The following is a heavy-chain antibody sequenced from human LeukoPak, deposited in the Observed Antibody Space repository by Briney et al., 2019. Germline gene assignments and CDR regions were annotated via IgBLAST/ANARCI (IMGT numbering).Heavy chain of an antibody. CDR1: GYTFTSNY. CDR3: ARDQEGFDY. CDR2: IYPRDGST. J-gene: IGHJ4*02. V-gene: IGHV1-46*04. Sequence: ASVTVSFTASGYTFTSNYIHWVRQAPGQGLEWMGMIYPRDGSTSYAQKLQGRVTVTRDTSTSTVHMELSGLRSEDTAVYYCARDQEGFDYWGQGTLVTVSS.